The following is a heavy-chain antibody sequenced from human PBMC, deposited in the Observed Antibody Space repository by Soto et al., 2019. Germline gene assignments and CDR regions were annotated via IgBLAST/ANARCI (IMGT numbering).Heavy chain of an antibody. J-gene: IGHJ5*02. CDR2: IDYSGST. CDR1: GGSVSSGSYY. CDR3: ARDSYSHLWP. V-gene: IGHV4-61*01. D-gene: IGHD4-4*01. Sequence: PSETLSLTCSVSGGSVSSGSYYWNWIRQPPGKGLEWIGYIDYSGSTNYNPSLKSRVSISLDTSKNQFSLNLNSLTAADTAVYYCARDSYSHLWPWGQGTLVTSPQ.